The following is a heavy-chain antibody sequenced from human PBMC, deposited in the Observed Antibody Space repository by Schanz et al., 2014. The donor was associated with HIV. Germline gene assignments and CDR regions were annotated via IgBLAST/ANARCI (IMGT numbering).Heavy chain of an antibody. CDR1: GFTFSSYG. CDR3: AREGVEPHLDY. CDR2: IWYDGSKK. Sequence: QVQLVESGGGVVQPGRSLRLSCAASGFTFSSYGMHWVRQAPGKGLEWVAVIWYDGSKKYYADSVKGRFTISRDNSENTLYLQMNSLRGEDTGVYYCAREGVEPHLDYWGQGTLVTVSS. V-gene: IGHV3-33*01. J-gene: IGHJ4*02.